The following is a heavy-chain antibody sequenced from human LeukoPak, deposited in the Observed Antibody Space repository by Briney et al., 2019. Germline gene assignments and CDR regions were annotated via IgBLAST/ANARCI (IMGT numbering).Heavy chain of an antibody. CDR1: GFTFSSYD. V-gene: IGHV3-23*01. J-gene: IGHJ6*03. D-gene: IGHD3-9*01. CDR2: ISGSGSST. CDR3: AREPPTYYDILTGYPYYYYYYMDV. Sequence: GGSLRLSCAASGFTFSSYDVSWSRQAPGKGLEWGSVISGSGSSTYYADSVKGRFTISRDNSKNTLYLQMNSLRAEDTAVYYCAREPPTYYDILTGYPYYYYYYMDVWGKGTTVTISS.